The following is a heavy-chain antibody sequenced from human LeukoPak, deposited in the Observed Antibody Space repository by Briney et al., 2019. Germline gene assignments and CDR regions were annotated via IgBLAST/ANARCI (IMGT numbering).Heavy chain of an antibody. CDR3: ARSGTVSPYAFDI. CDR1: GYTFSSYW. CDR2: IYPGDSDT. D-gene: IGHD1-14*01. J-gene: IGHJ3*02. Sequence: GESLKISCKGSGYTFSSYWIGWVRQMPGKGLEWMGIIYPGDSDTRYSPSFQGQVTIAADKSISTAYLQWSSLKASDTAMYYCARSGTVSPYAFDIWGQGTMVTVSS. V-gene: IGHV5-51*01.